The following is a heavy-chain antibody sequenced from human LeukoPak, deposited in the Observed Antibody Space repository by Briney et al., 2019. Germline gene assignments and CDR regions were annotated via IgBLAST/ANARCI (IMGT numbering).Heavy chain of an antibody. CDR3: AKDPDSSGYYSNWFDP. V-gene: IGHV3-21*04. D-gene: IGHD3-22*01. CDR2: ISSSSDYI. J-gene: IGHJ5*02. Sequence: GRSLRLSCAASGFTFSSYSMNWVRQAPGKGLEWVSSISSSSDYIYYADSVKGRFTISRDNAKNSLSLQMNSLRAEDTAVYYCAKDPDSSGYYSNWFDPWGQGTLVTVSS. CDR1: GFTFSSYS.